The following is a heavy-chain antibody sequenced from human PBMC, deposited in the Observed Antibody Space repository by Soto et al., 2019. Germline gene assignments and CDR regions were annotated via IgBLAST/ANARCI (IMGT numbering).Heavy chain of an antibody. CDR3: ARASWGLLNSAFYYHMDG. CDR2: ISSSTSYI. D-gene: IGHD1-26*01. J-gene: IGHJ6*03. CDR1: GFSVNNYN. V-gene: IGHV3-21*01. Sequence: EVQVVESGGGLVKPGGSLRLSCAASGFSVNNYNMNWVRQAPGEGLEWVSFISSSTSYIYYADSVKGRFTISRDNAKNSLYLQMNSLRAEDTAVYYCARASWGLLNSAFYYHMDGWGKGTPVTVSS.